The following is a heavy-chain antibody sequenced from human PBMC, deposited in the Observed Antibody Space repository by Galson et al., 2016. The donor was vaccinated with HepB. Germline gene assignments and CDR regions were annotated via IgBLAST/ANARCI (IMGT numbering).Heavy chain of an antibody. Sequence: SLRLSCAASGFSFSGYVMHWVRQAPGKGLEWVALISNDGNTKHNVDSVRGRFTISRDNSKNTLYLQMNSLRNEDTAIYYCARDDRGDYNCDNWGQGTLVTVSS. V-gene: IGHV3-30-3*01. CDR2: ISNDGNTK. J-gene: IGHJ4*02. D-gene: IGHD4-17*01. CDR1: GFSFSGYV. CDR3: ARDDRGDYNCDN.